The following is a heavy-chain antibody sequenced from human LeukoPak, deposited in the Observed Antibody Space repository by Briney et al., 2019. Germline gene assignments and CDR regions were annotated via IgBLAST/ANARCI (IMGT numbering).Heavy chain of an antibody. CDR1: GYAFIGYY. D-gene: IGHD1-1*01. J-gene: IGHJ4*02. V-gene: IGHV1-2*02. CDR3: ARATGWLPFDY. CDR2: INPNSGDT. Sequence: ASVKVSCKASGYAFIGYYMYWVRQAPGQGLEWMGWINPNSGDTNYAQMFQGRVTMTRDTSISTAYMELSRLTSDDTAVYYCARATGWLPFDYWGQGTLVTVSS.